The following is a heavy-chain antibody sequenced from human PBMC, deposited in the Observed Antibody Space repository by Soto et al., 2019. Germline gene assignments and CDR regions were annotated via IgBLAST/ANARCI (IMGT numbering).Heavy chain of an antibody. CDR1: GGTFSSYA. Sequence: VASVKVSCKASGGTFSSYAISWVRQAPGQGLEWMGGIIPIFGTANYAQKFQGRVTITADESTSTAYMELSSLRSEDTAVYYCASPFYYYDSSGYQQYDAFDIWGQGTMVTVSS. V-gene: IGHV1-69*13. CDR3: ASPFYYYDSSGYQQYDAFDI. D-gene: IGHD3-22*01. J-gene: IGHJ3*02. CDR2: IIPIFGTA.